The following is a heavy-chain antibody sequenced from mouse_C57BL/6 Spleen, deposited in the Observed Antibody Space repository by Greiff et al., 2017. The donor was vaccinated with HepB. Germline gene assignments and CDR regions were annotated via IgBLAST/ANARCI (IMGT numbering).Heavy chain of an antibody. CDR3: TTAAQASRGFAY. CDR1: GFNIKDDY. V-gene: IGHV14-4*01. J-gene: IGHJ3*01. CDR2: IDPENGDT. Sequence: EVQLQQSGAELVRPGASVKLSCTASGFNIKDDYMHWVKQRPEQGLEWIGWIDPENGDTEYASKFQGKATITADTSSNTAYLQRSSLTSEDTAVDYCTTAAQASRGFAYWGQGTLVTVSA. D-gene: IGHD3-2*02.